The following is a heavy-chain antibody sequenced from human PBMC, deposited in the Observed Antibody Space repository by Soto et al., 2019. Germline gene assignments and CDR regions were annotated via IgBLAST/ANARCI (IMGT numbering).Heavy chain of an antibody. CDR3: ARDRYYFDY. CDR1: GGSISSYY. J-gene: IGHJ4*02. Sequence: SETLSLTCTVSGGSISSYYWSWIRQPPGKGLEWIGYIYYSGSTNYNPSLKSRVTISVDTSKNQFSLKLSSVTAADTAVYYCARDRYYFDYWGQGTLVTVSS. CDR2: IYYSGST. V-gene: IGHV4-59*01.